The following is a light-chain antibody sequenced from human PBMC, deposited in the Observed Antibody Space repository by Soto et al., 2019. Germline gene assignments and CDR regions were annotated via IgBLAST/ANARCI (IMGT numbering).Light chain of an antibody. CDR2: KAS. V-gene: IGKV1-5*03. CDR1: QSIDNW. CDR3: QQANSFPLT. Sequence: DIQMTQSPSTLSASVGDRFTVTCRASQSIDNWLAWYQQKPGKXPKXXIYKASTLESGVPSRFTGSGSGTNLTITINDLQPEDFETYFGQQANSFPLTFGQGTRLEIK. J-gene: IGKJ5*01.